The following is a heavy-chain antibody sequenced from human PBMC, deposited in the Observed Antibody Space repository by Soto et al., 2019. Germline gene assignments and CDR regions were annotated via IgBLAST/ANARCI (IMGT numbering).Heavy chain of an antibody. V-gene: IGHV5-51*01. CDR1: GYSFTSYW. CDR2: IYPGDSDT. D-gene: IGHD5-18*01. Sequence: PGESLKISCKGSGYSFTSYWIGWVRQMPGKGLEWMGIIYPGDSDTRYSPSFQGQVTISADKSISTAYLQWSSLKASGTAMYYCAGNTGYSYGANWFDPCGQGTLVTVSS. J-gene: IGHJ5*02. CDR3: AGNTGYSYGANWFDP.